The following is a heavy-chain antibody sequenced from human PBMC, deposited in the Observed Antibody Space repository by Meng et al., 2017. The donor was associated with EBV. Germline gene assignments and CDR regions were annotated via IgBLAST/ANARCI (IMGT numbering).Heavy chain of an antibody. CDR3: ASESGRGFTPDY. CDR2: LIPKSDAP. V-gene: IGHV1-69*01. J-gene: IGHJ4*02. Sequence: QVQLVQVGAEVKKPGSSVKASCKTSGGTFRSDAVSWVRQAPGQGLEWMGGLIPKSDAPYYAQKFQDRVTITADESTSTHYMDLSGLRSEDTAVYYCASESGRGFTPDYWGQGTLVTVSS. CDR1: GGTFRSDA. D-gene: IGHD3-10*01.